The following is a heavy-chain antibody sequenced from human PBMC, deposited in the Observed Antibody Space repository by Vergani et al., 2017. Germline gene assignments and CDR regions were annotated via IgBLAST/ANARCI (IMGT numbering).Heavy chain of an antibody. V-gene: IGHV3-48*01. J-gene: IGHJ3*01. CDR2: VSTGTKSQ. D-gene: IGHD2-2*01. CDR3: AREYSSTSGRAFDV. CDR1: GFAFSSYI. Sequence: QLVESGGGWVQPGGSLRLSCVVSGFAFSSYIMNWVRQAPGKGLEWVSFVSTGTKSQSYAESVKGRFTISRDSAKNSLYLQMDSLRAEDTAVYYCAREYSSTSGRAFDVWGQGTKVTVSS.